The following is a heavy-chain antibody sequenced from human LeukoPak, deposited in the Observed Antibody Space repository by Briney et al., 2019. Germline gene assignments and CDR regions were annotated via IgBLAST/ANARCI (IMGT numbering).Heavy chain of an antibody. V-gene: IGHV3-23*01. Sequence: GGSLRLSCAASGFTFSSSAMSWVRQAPGKGLEWVSNISGSGSGGSTYYADSVKGRFTISRDNSKNTLYLQMNSLRAEDTAVYYCAKSGYNRFDYWGQGTLLTVSS. D-gene: IGHD5-24*01. CDR3: AKSGYNRFDY. CDR2: ISGSGSGGST. CDR1: GFTFSSSA. J-gene: IGHJ4*02.